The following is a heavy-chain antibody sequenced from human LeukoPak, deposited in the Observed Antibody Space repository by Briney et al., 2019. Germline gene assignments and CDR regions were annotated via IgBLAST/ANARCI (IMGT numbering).Heavy chain of an antibody. CDR2: ISAYNGNT. CDR1: GYTFTGYY. D-gene: IGHD3-3*01. V-gene: IGHV1-18*04. CDR3: ARTYYDFWSGYYTGGFDY. Sequence: ASVKVSCKASGYTFTGYYMHWVRQAPGQGLEWMGWISAYNGNTNYAQKLQGRVTMTTDTSTSTAYMELRSLRSDDTAVYYCARTYYDFWSGYYTGGFDYWGQGTLVTVSS. J-gene: IGHJ4*02.